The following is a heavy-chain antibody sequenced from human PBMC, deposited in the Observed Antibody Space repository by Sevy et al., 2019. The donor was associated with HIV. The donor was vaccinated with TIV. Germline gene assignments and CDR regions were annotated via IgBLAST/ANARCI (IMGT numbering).Heavy chain of an antibody. V-gene: IGHV3-30*04. D-gene: IGHD6-19*01. CDR2: LSYDGGAQ. CDR1: GFSVSSHA. CDR3: TRDAGYSVGWYPSNY. Sequence: GGSLRLSCAASGFSVSSHAMHWVRQAPGKGLEWVALLSYDGGAQYYVDSVKGRFSISRANSKNILYLQMNSLGPADTALYYCTRDAGYSVGWYPSNYWGQGTLVTISS. J-gene: IGHJ4*02.